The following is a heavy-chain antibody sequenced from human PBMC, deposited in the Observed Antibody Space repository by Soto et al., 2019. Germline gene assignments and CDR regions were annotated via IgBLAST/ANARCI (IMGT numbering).Heavy chain of an antibody. D-gene: IGHD3-3*01. CDR2: ISYDGSNK. Sequence: GGSLRLSCAASGFTFSSYAMHWVRQAPGKGLEWVAVISYDGSNKYYADSVKGRFTISRDNSKNTLYLQMNSLRAEDTAVYYCARDYGITVLRFLEWLFDYWGQGTLVTVSS. J-gene: IGHJ4*02. CDR1: GFTFSSYA. V-gene: IGHV3-30*04. CDR3: ARDYGITVLRFLEWLFDY.